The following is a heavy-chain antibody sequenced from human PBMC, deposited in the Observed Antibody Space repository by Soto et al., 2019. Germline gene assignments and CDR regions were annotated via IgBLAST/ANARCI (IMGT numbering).Heavy chain of an antibody. CDR3: AREVGYGEFSAALLD. CDR1: GGTFSSHS. Sequence: VQLMQSGAEVKQPGSSVKVSCKASGGTFSSHSINWVRQAPGQGLEWMGGIITLFGTANYPQNFQGRVTITANQSTSKAYMELNSLRSDETAVYYCAREVGYGEFSAALLDWGQGTLVTVSS. J-gene: IGHJ4*02. V-gene: IGHV1-69*01. CDR2: IITLFGTA. D-gene: IGHD4-17*01.